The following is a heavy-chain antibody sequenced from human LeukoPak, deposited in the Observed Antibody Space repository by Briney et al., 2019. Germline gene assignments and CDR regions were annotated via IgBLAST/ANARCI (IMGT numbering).Heavy chain of an antibody. J-gene: IGHJ4*02. D-gene: IGHD6-6*01. CDR1: GYTFTSYY. Sequence: GASVKVSCKASGYTFTSYYMHWVRQAPGQGLEWMGIINPSGGSTSYAQKFQGRVTMTRDTSTSTVYMELSSLRSEDTAVYYCARATYSSSSSEYYFDYWGQGTLVTVSS. CDR3: ARATYSSSSSEYYFDY. CDR2: INPSGGST. V-gene: IGHV1-46*01.